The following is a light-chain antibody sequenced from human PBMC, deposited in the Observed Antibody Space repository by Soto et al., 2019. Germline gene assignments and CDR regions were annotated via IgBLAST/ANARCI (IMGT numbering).Light chain of an antibody. CDR3: SSYAGSNNLV. CDR1: SSDVGGYNY. V-gene: IGLV2-8*01. CDR2: EVS. J-gene: IGLJ2*01. Sequence: QSALTQPPSASGSPGQSVTLSCTGTSSDVGGYNYVSWYQQHPGKAPKLMIYEVSKRPSGVPDRFSGSKSGNTASLTVSGIQAEDEADYCCSSYAGSNNLVFGGGTKLTVL.